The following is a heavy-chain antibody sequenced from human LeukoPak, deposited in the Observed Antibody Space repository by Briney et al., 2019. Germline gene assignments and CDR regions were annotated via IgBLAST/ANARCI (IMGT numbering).Heavy chain of an antibody. Sequence: GASVKVSCKASGGTFSSYAISWVRQAPGQGLEWMGGIIPIFGTANYAQKFQGRVTITADESTSTAYMELSSLRSEDTAVHYCAIIPAAMPRYYYYGMDVWGKGTTVTVSS. CDR2: IIPIFGTA. CDR3: AIIPAAMPRYYYYGMDV. D-gene: IGHD2-2*01. J-gene: IGHJ6*04. V-gene: IGHV1-69*13. CDR1: GGTFSSYA.